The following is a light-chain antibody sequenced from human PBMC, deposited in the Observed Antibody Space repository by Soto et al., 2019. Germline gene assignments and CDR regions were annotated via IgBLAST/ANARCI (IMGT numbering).Light chain of an antibody. CDR3: QDFDSPQGT. J-gene: IGKJ1*01. Sequence: VLTQSPDTLSLSPGDRATLSCRANQRASRQYLSWYQQRPGQPPRLLIYSVSMRADGIPDRFSGSGSGSEFTLTINRLDPEDFAVYYCQDFDSPQGTFGQGTKME. V-gene: IGKV3-20*01. CDR2: SVS. CDR1: QRASRQY.